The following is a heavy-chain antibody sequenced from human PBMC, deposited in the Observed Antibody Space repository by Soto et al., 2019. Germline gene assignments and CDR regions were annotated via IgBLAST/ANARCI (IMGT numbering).Heavy chain of an antibody. CDR2: ISYDGSNK. CDR1: GFTFSSYG. J-gene: IGHJ4*02. V-gene: IGHV3-30*18. CDR3: AKELVS. Sequence: QVQLVESGGGVVQPGRSLRLSCAASGFTFSSYGMHWVSQAPGKGLEWVAVISYDGSNKYYADSVKGRFTISRDNSKNTLYLQMNSLRAEDTAVYYCAKELVSWGQGTLVTVSS. D-gene: IGHD2-15*01.